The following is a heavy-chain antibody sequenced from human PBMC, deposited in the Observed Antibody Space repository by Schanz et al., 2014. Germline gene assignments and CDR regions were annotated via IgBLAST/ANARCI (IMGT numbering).Heavy chain of an antibody. Sequence: QVQLQESGPGLVKSSETLSLTCTVSGGSISSFYWGWIRQPAGKGLEWIGRIYTSGSTNYNPSLKSRVTMSLATSKNQFSRKLSSVTAADTAVYYCARDRGYDFSFDPWGQGTLVTVSS. CDR3: ARDRGYDFSFDP. D-gene: IGHD3-3*01. CDR1: GGSISSFY. V-gene: IGHV4-4*07. J-gene: IGHJ5*02. CDR2: IYTSGST.